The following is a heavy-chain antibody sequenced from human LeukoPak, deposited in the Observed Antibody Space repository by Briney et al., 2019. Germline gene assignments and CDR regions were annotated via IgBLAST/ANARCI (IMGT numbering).Heavy chain of an antibody. V-gene: IGHV3-7*01. J-gene: IGHJ4*02. D-gene: IGHD3-16*01. CDR1: GFTFRSYW. CDR2: INQGGSVK. CDR3: ARVAYTGSHLEY. Sequence: PGGSLRLSCAASGFTFRSYWRSWVRQAPGKGLEWVANINQGGSVKYYVDSVKGRFTISRDDAKNSLYVQMHRLRDEDPAVYYCARVAYTGSHLEYWGQGTLVTVSS.